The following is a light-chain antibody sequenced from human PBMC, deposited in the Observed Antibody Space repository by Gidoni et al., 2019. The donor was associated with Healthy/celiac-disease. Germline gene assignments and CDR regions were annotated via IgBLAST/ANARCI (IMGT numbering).Light chain of an antibody. J-gene: IGLJ3*02. CDR1: NGAVTSVYY. CDR2: STS. V-gene: IGLV7-43*01. CDR3: LLYYGFWV. Sequence: QTVVNQEPSLTVSPGGTVTLTCASSNGAVTSVYYPNWLQLKPGQAPRSLIYSTSNKHSCTPARCSGSLLGGKSALTRSGLQPEDEAEYYCLLYYGFWVFCGGTKLTVL.